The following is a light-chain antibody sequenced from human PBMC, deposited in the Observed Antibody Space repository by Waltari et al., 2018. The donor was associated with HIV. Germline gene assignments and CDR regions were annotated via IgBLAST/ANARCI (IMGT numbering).Light chain of an antibody. V-gene: IGLV6-57*01. J-gene: IGLJ1*01. Sequence: NFILTQPHSVSESPGKTVTISCTHSSGYIASSYVQWYQQRPGSSPTTVIYANNQRPSGVPDRFSGSIDSSSNSASLTISGLRTEDEADYYCQSHDNKIFYVFGGGTYVTVL. CDR3: QSHDNKIFYV. CDR1: SGYIASSY. CDR2: ANN.